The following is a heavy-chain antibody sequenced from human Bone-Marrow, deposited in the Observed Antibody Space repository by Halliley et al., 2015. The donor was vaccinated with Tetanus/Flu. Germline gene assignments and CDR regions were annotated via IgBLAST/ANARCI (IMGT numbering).Heavy chain of an antibody. CDR1: GGSISSGGYS. D-gene: IGHD5-18*01. CDR3: ARDIKGRPGTALVNDF. Sequence: LSLTCTVFGGSISSGGYSWNWIRQRPGEGLEWIGLIFDSGSTYYNPSLKSRVTISVDTSKNQFSLKLRSVTAADTAVYYCARDIKGRPGTALVNDFWGQGIVVTVSS. V-gene: IGHV4-31*03. J-gene: IGHJ4*02. CDR2: IFDSGST.